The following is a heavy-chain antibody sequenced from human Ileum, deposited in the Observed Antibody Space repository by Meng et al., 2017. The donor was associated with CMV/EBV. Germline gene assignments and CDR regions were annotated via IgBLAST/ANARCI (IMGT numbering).Heavy chain of an antibody. Sequence: TFSNYARNWGRQAPGKGLEWVSGISGSGGTTYYADSVEGRFTIARDNSKNTLYLQMSSLRAEDTAVYYCAKVGKYDVLTGSYTDSRLYWGQGTLVTVSS. CDR3: AKVGKYDVLTGSYTDSRLY. D-gene: IGHD3-9*01. CDR2: ISGSGGTT. V-gene: IGHV3-23*01. CDR1: TFSNYA. J-gene: IGHJ4*02.